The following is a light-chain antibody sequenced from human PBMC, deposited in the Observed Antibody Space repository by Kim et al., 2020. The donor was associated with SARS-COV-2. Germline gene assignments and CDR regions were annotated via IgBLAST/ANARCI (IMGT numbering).Light chain of an antibody. CDR1: RSNIGSNY. CDR3: AAWDDSLTVL. J-gene: IGLJ2*01. Sequence: QSVLTQPPSASETPGQRFTISCSGSRSNIGSNYIYWYQHLPGTAPKLLIYKNNQRPSGVPDRFSGSKSGTSASLAISGLRSEDEAYYYCAAWDDSLTVLFGGGTQLTV. V-gene: IGLV1-47*01. CDR2: KNN.